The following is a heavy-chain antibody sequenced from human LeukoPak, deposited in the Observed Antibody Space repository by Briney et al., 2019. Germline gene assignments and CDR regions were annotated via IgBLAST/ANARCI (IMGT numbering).Heavy chain of an antibody. V-gene: IGHV1-2*02. Sequence: VASVKVSCKASGYTFTGYYMHWVRQAPGQGLEWMGWINPNSGGTNYAQKFQGRVTMTRDTSISTAYMELSRLRSDDTAVYYCASWVDTAMGSLTGRVPYYYYMDVWGKGTTVTVSS. CDR2: INPNSGGT. CDR1: GYTFTGYY. J-gene: IGHJ6*03. D-gene: IGHD5-18*01. CDR3: ASWVDTAMGSLTGRVPYYYYMDV.